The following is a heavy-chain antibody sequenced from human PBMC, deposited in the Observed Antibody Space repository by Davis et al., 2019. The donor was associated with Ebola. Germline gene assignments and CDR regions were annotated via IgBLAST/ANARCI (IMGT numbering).Heavy chain of an antibody. CDR2: IIPIFGTA. CDR3: AREGAAQGYGDYGLGYYYYYGMDV. CDR1: RGTFSSYA. Sequence: AASVKVSCKASRGTFSSYAISWVRQAPGQGLEWMGGIIPIFGTANYAQKLQGRVTMTTDTSTSTAYMELSRLRSDDTAVYYCAREGAAQGYGDYGLGYYYYYGMDVWGQGTTVTVSS. D-gene: IGHD4-17*01. V-gene: IGHV1-69*05. J-gene: IGHJ6*02.